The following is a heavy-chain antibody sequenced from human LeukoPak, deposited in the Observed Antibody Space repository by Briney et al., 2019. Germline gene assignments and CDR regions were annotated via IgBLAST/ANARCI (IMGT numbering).Heavy chain of an antibody. Sequence: GESLRLSCAASGFTFSSYNMNWVRQAPGKGLEWVSSISSSSSYIYYADSVKGRFTISRDNAKNSLYLQMNSLRAEDTAVYYCASSTFGAVAGTAYWGQGTLVTVSS. CDR1: GFTFSSYN. V-gene: IGHV3-21*01. CDR2: ISSSSSYI. CDR3: ASSTFGAVAGTAY. J-gene: IGHJ4*02. D-gene: IGHD6-19*01.